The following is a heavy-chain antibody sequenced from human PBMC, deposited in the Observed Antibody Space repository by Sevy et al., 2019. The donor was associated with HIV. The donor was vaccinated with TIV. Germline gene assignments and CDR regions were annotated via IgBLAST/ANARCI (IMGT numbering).Heavy chain of an antibody. J-gene: IGHJ4*02. CDR2: FVPEDGEI. Sequence: ASVKVSCKVPGYTLSEVSMHWVRQAPGKGLEWMGGFVPEDGEIVYAQNFQGKVTVAEDTLTDTAYLEVTNLRSEDTATYFCVIGDTPRLTGSGTRLKDQSLNYFHFWGQGTLVTVSS. CDR3: VIGDTPRLTGSGTRLKDQSLNYFHF. V-gene: IGHV1-24*01. CDR1: GYTLSEVS. D-gene: IGHD2-2*01.